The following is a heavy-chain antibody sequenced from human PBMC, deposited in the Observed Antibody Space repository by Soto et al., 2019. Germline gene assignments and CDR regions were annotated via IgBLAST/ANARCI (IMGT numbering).Heavy chain of an antibody. J-gene: IGHJ4*02. V-gene: IGHV3-33*01. D-gene: IGHD6-13*01. CDR1: GFTFSTYG. Sequence: QVQLVESGGGVVQPGMSLRLSCAASGFTFSTYGMQWVRQAPGKGLEWVAVIWYDGTNDYYADSVKGRFTISGDNSKNTLYLQMNSLRAEDTAVYYCARGMVWYLVDYWGQGTLVTVSS. CDR2: IWYDGTND. CDR3: ARGMVWYLVDY.